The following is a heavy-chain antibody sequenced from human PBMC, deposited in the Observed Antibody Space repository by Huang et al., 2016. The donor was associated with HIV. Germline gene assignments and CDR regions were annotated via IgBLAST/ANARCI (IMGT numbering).Heavy chain of an antibody. Sequence: QIQLMQSGPELKQPGASVTVSCKASGYTFTSYGITWLRQSPGQGPEWMGLISAASGDTEYAQKCQGRVTLTTDTSTNIAYMELRSLRSDDTAKYYCARDPKYHRIGYYRQRRGIDIWGQGTMVIVSS. J-gene: IGHJ3*02. CDR1: GYTFTSYG. V-gene: IGHV1-18*01. CDR2: ISAASGDT. D-gene: IGHD3-22*01. CDR3: ARDPKYHRIGYYRQRRGIDI.